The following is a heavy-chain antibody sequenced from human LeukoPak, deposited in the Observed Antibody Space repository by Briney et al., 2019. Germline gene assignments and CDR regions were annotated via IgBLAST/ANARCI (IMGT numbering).Heavy chain of an antibody. D-gene: IGHD1-26*01. CDR3: ARQRIVGATNERGYYFDY. Sequence: PSETLSLTCTVSGGSISSSSYYWGWIRQPPGKGLEWIGSIYYSGSTYYNPSLKSRVTMSVDTSKNQFSLKLSSVTAADTAVYYCARQRIVGATNERGYYFDYWGQGTLVTVSS. CDR1: GGSISSSSYY. CDR2: IYYSGST. J-gene: IGHJ4*02. V-gene: IGHV4-39*01.